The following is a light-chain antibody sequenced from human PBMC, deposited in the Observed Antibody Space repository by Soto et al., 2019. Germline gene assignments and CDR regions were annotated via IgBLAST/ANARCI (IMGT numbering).Light chain of an antibody. V-gene: IGKV3-20*01. J-gene: IGKJ1*01. Sequence: EIVLTQSPGTLSLSPGERATLSCRASQSVSSSYLTWYQQKPGQAPRLLIYGAASRATGIPDRFSGSGSGTDCTLTISRLEPEDFAVYYCQHYSSSSWTFGQWTKLEIK. CDR1: QSVSSSY. CDR3: QHYSSSSWT. CDR2: GAA.